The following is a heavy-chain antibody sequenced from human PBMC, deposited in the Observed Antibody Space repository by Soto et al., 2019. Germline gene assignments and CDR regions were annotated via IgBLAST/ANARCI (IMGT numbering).Heavy chain of an antibody. V-gene: IGHV3-23*01. CDR1: GFTFSSYA. Sequence: EVQLLESGGGLVQPGGSLRLSCAASGFTFSSYAMSWVRQAPGKGLEWVSAISGSGGSTYYADSVKGRFTISRDNSKNTLYLQMNSLRAEDTAVYYCVPQSQWMQDFDYWGQGTLVTVSS. D-gene: IGHD5-12*01. CDR3: VPQSQWMQDFDY. CDR2: ISGSGGST. J-gene: IGHJ4*02.